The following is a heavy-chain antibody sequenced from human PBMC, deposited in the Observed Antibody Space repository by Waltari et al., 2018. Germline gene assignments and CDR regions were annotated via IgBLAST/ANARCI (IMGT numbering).Heavy chain of an antibody. D-gene: IGHD6-6*01. V-gene: IGHV3-48*03. CDR1: GFTLRSYE. CDR3: ARDLRSSSLPFDY. Sequence: EVQLVESGGGLVQPGGSLRLSCSASGFTLRSYEMNWFRQAPGKGLEWVSYISSSGSTIYYADSVKGRFTISRDNAKNSLYLQMNSLRAEDTAVYYCARDLRSSSLPFDYWGQGTLVTVSS. J-gene: IGHJ4*02. CDR2: ISSSGSTI.